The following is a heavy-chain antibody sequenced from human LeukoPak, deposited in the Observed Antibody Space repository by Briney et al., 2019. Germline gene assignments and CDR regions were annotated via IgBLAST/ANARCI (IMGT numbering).Heavy chain of an antibody. CDR2: INPSGGST. CDR3: ARDLLLRYPDY. D-gene: IGHD3-9*01. J-gene: IGHJ4*02. CDR1: GYTFASYY. V-gene: IGHV1-46*01. Sequence: ASVKVSCKASGYTFASYYMHWVRQAPGQGLEWMGIINPSGGSTSYAQKFQGRVTMTRDTSTSTVYMELSSLRSEDTAVYYCARDLLLRYPDYWGQGTLVTVSS.